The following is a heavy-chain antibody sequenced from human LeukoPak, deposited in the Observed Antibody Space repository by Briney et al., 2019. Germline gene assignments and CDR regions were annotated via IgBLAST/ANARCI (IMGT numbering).Heavy chain of an antibody. D-gene: IGHD3-22*01. V-gene: IGHV3-33*01. Sequence: GGSLRLSCAASGFTFSSYGMHWVRQAPGKGLECVATIWFDGSNKYYAESVKGRFTISRDNPKKALYLQMNSLRAEDTAVYYCARGSHGYLDASHIWGQGTMVTVSS. CDR1: GFTFSSYG. J-gene: IGHJ3*02. CDR2: IWFDGSNK. CDR3: ARGSHGYLDASHI.